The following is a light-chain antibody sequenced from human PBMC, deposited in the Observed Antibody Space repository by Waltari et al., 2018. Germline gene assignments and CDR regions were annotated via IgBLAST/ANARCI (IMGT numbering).Light chain of an antibody. Sequence: EIVLTQSPSTLSLSPGERANLSCRASQYISTYLAWYQQKPGQAPRLLIYDTSKRATGIPARFSGSRSGTGFTLTISSLEPEDFAVYYCHQRSDWPLTFGGGTKVEV. J-gene: IGKJ4*01. CDR3: HQRSDWPLT. CDR1: QYISTY. V-gene: IGKV3-11*01. CDR2: DTS.